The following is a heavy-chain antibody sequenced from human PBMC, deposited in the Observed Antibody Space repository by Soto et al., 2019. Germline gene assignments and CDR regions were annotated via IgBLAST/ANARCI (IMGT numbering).Heavy chain of an antibody. CDR2: IYWDGEK. CDR1: GFSLSTSGVG. CDR3: AHFIVVPASDVFDV. D-gene: IGHD2-15*01. V-gene: IGHV2-5*02. Sequence: QITLKESGPALVKPTQTLTLTCTFSGFSLSTSGVGVGWIRQPPGKALEWLALIYWDGEKRYSPSQKSRLAITTDTSKNQVVLTMTNLDPVDTATYCCAHFIVVPASDVFDVGGEWTMVAVSS. J-gene: IGHJ3*01.